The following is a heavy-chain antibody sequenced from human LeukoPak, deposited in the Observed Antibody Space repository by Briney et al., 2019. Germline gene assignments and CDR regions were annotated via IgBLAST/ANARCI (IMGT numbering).Heavy chain of an antibody. CDR1: GGSISSSNW. V-gene: IGHV4-4*02. J-gene: IGHJ3*02. Sequence: SGTLSPTCAVSGGSISSSNWWSWVRQPPGKGLEWIGEIYHSGSTNYNPSLKSRVTISVDTSKNQFSLKLSSVTAADTAVYYCARFLGSGWSRVAFDAFDIWGQGTMVTVSS. D-gene: IGHD6-19*01. CDR2: IYHSGST. CDR3: ARFLGSGWSRVAFDAFDI.